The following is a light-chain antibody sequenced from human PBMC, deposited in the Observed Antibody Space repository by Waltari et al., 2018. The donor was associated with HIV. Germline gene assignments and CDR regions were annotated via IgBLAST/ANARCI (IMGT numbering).Light chain of an antibody. V-gene: IGLV7-46*01. CDR1: AATVTSHPY. J-gene: IGLJ2*01. Sequence: QAAVTQEPSLTVSPGGTIILTCASSAATVTSHPYACWVQQKAAPAPTTLIYDATQRHVWTPARFSAFRLGDKAVLTLSGALSEDEAVYYCMLLFGATRIFGGGTTVTV. CDR3: MLLFGATRI. CDR2: DAT.